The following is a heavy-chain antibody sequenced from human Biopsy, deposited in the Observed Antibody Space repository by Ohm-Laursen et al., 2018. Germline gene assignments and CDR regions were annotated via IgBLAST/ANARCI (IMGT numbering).Heavy chain of an antibody. J-gene: IGHJ3*02. CDR3: GRREVVITHDAFDT. CDR2: VYYSGST. Sequence: SDTLSLTCTVSGGSISSYYWTWIRQPPGKGLEWIGDVYYSGSTNRNPSLKSRVTILVDTSKNQFSLKLNSVTAADTAVYYCGRREVVITHDAFDTWGQGTKVTVS. CDR1: GGSISSYY. V-gene: IGHV4-59*08. D-gene: IGHD3-22*01.